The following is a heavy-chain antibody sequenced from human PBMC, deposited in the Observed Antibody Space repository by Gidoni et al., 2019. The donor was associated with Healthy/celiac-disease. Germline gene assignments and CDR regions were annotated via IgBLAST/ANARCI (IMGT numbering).Heavy chain of an antibody. D-gene: IGHD2-15*01. J-gene: IGHJ3*02. CDR1: GFTFSSYA. Sequence: QVQLVESGGGVVQPGRSLRLSCAASGFTFSSYAMPWVRQAPGKGLEWVAVISYDGSNKYYADSVKGRFTISRDNSKNTLYLQMNSLRAEDTAVYYCAREISELGYCSGGSCSDAFDIWGQGTMVTVSS. CDR3: AREISELGYCSGGSCSDAFDI. V-gene: IGHV3-30-3*01. CDR2: ISYDGSNK.